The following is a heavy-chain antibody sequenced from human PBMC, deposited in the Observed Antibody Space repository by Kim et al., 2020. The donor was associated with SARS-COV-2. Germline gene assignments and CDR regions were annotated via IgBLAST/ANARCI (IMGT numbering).Heavy chain of an antibody. J-gene: IGHJ4*02. V-gene: IGHV3-21*01. CDR2: SSSSYI. CDR3: ARDFDY. Sequence: SSSSYIYYADSVKGRFTIYRDNAKNSLYLQMNSMRAEDTAVYYCARDFDYWGQGTLVTVSS.